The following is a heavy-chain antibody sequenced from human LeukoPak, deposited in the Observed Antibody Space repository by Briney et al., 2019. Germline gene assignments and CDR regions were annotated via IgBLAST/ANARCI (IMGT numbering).Heavy chain of an antibody. Sequence: GGSLRLSCTGSGFTFGDYDMTWYRQPPGKGLEWVGFIRSKAYGETTEYVAAVKGRFTISRDDSKNTLYLQMNSLKTEDTAVYYCTTDLGYYYGSGYYFDYWGQGTLVTVSS. CDR1: GFTFGDYD. CDR3: TTDLGYYYGSGYYFDY. D-gene: IGHD3-10*01. CDR2: IRSKAYGETT. V-gene: IGHV3-49*03. J-gene: IGHJ4*02.